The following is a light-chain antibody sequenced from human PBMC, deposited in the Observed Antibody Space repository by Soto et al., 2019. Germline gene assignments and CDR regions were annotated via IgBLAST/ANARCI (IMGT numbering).Light chain of an antibody. J-gene: IGKJ1*01. CDR2: GTS. V-gene: IGKV3-15*01. Sequence: DKLLTQSPGTLSLSPGERATLFCRASQSLSSSLAWYQQKSGQAPRLIIYGTSRRATGVPVRFSGSGSGTDFTLTISSLQSEDFGVYFCQQYDNWPWTFGQGTKVEMK. CDR1: QSLSSS. CDR3: QQYDNWPWT.